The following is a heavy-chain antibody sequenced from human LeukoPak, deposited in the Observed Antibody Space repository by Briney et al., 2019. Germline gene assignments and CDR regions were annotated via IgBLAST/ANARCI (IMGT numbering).Heavy chain of an antibody. CDR1: GGSINSYY. CDR2: IYYSGSD. J-gene: IGHJ3*02. V-gene: IGHV4-59*08. CDR3: ARQTCSHDAFDI. Sequence: SETLSLTCTVSGGSINSYYWSWIRQPPGKGLEWIGYIYYSGSDNYNPSLKSRVTISVDTSKNQFSLKLSSVTAADTALYFCARQTCSHDAFDIWGQGTMVTVSS. D-gene: IGHD2-8*01.